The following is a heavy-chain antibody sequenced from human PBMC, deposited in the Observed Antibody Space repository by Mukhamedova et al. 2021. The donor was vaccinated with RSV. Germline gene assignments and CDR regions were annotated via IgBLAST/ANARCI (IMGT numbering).Heavy chain of an antibody. D-gene: IGHD3-3*01. CDR2: IRYDGSNK. Sequence: APGKGLEWVAFIRYDGSNKYYADSVKGRFTISRDNSKNTLYLQMNSLRAEDTAVYYCAKETWGDFWSGPREMDVWGKGTTVTVSS. J-gene: IGHJ6*04. V-gene: IGHV3-30*02. CDR3: AKETWGDFWSGPREMDV.